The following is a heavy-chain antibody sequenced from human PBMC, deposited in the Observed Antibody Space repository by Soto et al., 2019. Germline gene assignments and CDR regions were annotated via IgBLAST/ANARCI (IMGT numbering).Heavy chain of an antibody. D-gene: IGHD1-26*01. CDR2: IYWDDDK. Sequence: QITLKESGPTLVKSTQTLTLTCTFSGFSLSTRGVGVGWIRQPPGKALEWLALIYWDDDKRYSPSLKSRLTITQDTSKNQVVLTMTNMDTVDTATYYCANRPGGGSHWDYWGQGTLVTVSS. CDR3: ANRPGGGSHWDY. CDR1: GFSLSTRGVG. J-gene: IGHJ4*02. V-gene: IGHV2-5*02.